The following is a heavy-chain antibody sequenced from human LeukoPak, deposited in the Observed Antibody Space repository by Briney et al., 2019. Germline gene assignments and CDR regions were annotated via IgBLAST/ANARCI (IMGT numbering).Heavy chain of an antibody. CDR1: GGSISSGSYY. J-gene: IGHJ4*02. D-gene: IGHD3-3*01. V-gene: IGHV4-61*02. CDR3: ARGYYDFWSGYSYYCDY. CDR2: IYTSGST. Sequence: PSETLSLTCTVSGGSISSGSYYWSWIRQPAGKELEWIGRIYTSGSTNYNPSLKSRVTISVDTSKNQFSLKLSSVTAADTAVYYCARGYYDFWSGYSYYCDYWGQGTLVTVSS.